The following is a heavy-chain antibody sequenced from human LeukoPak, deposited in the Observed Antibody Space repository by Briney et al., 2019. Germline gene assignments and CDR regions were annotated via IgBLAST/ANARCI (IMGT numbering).Heavy chain of an antibody. CDR2: INPNSGGT. D-gene: IGHD1-1*01. V-gene: IGHV1-2*02. J-gene: IGHJ6*03. CDR3: ARHGRKAGRGIQLGEDIFQSSYMDV. CDR1: GYTFTRYY. Sequence: ASVKVSCKASGYTFTRYYMHWVRQAPGQGLEWMGWINPNSGGTNYAQKFQGRVTMTRDTSISTAYMEMTSLIAEDTAVYYCARHGRKAGRGIQLGEDIFQSSYMDVWGNGTTVIVSS.